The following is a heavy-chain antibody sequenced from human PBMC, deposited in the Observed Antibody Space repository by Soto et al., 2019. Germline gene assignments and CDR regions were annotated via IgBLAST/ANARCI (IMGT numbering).Heavy chain of an antibody. CDR2: IWYDGSNK. J-gene: IGHJ4*02. CDR3: ARDTRIGPYCTNGVCPFDY. CDR1: GFTFSSYG. D-gene: IGHD2-8*01. Sequence: SLRLSCAASGFTFSSYGMHWVRQAPGKGLEWVAVIWYDGSNKYYADSVKGRFTISRDNSKNTLYLQMNSLRAEDTAVYYCARDTRIGPYCTNGVCPFDYWGQGTLVTSPQ. V-gene: IGHV3-33*01.